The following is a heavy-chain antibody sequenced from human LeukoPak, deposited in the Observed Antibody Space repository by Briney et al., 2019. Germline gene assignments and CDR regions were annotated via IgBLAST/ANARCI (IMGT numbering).Heavy chain of an antibody. D-gene: IGHD2-15*01. V-gene: IGHV4-59*01. J-gene: IGHJ4*02. CDR3: ASSHLSVALFDY. CDR1: GGSISSYY. CDR2: IYYSGST. Sequence: SETLSLTCTVSGGSISSYYWSWIRQPPGKGLEWIGYIYYSGSTNYNPSLKSRVTISVDTSMNRFSLKLSSVTAADTAVYYCASSHLSVALFDYWGQGTLVTVSS.